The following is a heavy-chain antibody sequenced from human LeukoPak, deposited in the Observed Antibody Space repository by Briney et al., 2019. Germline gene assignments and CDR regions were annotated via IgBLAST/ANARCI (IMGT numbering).Heavy chain of an antibody. J-gene: IGHJ6*03. CDR1: GLTFSIDG. CDR3: AKSIEGVVRGTYYYYSYMDV. V-gene: IGHV3-23*01. D-gene: IGHD3-3*01. CDR2: ISGSGRNT. Sequence: PGGSLRLSCAASGLTFSIDGMSWVRQAPGKGLEWVSAISGSGRNTYYADSVKGRFTISRDNSKNTLYLQMNSLGAEDTAVYYCAKSIEGVVRGTYYYYSYMDVWGKGTTVTVSS.